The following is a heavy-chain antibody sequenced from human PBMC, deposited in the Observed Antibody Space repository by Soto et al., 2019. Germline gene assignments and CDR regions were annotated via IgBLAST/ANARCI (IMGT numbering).Heavy chain of an antibody. CDR1: GGSISSSSYY. Sequence: QLQLQESGPGLVKPSETLSLTCTVSGGSISSSSYYWGWIRQPPGKGLEWIGSIYYSGSTYYNPSLKSRVTISVDTSKNQFSLKLSSVTAADTAVYYCASPSEDGDSTLAMDVWGQGTTVTVSS. D-gene: IGHD4-17*01. V-gene: IGHV4-39*01. J-gene: IGHJ6*02. CDR2: IYYSGST. CDR3: ASPSEDGDSTLAMDV.